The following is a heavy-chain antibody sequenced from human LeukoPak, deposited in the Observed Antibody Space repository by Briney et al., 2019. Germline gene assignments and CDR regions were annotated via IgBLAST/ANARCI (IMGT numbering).Heavy chain of an antibody. CDR1: GVSISSYY. CDR2: IYYSGST. Sequence: SETLSLTCTVSGVSISSYYWSWIRQPPGKGLEWIGYIYYSGSTNYNPSLKSRVTISVDTSKNQFSLKLSSVTAADTAVYYCARARQWLVRFDYWGQGTLVTVSS. CDR3: ARARQWLVRFDY. V-gene: IGHV4-59*12. D-gene: IGHD6-19*01. J-gene: IGHJ4*02.